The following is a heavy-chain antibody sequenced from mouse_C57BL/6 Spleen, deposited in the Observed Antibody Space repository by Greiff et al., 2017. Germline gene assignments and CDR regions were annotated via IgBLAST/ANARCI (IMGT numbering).Heavy chain of an antibody. V-gene: IGHV5-16*01. CDR3: ARRDHRGGFDY. J-gene: IGHJ2*01. CDR1: GFTFSDYY. Sequence: EVHLVESEGGLVQPGSSMKLSCTASGFTFSDYYMAWVRQVPEQGLEWVANINYDGSSTYYMDSLKSRFIISRDNAKNMLYLQLSSLKSEDTATNYCARRDHRGGFDYWGQGTTLTVSS. D-gene: IGHD3-3*01. CDR2: INYDGSST.